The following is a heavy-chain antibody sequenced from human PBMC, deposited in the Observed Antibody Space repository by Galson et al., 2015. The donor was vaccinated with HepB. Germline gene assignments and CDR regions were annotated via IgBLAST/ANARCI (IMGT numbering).Heavy chain of an antibody. CDR2: INPSGGST. J-gene: IGHJ3*02. Sequence: SVKVSCKASGYTFTSYYMHWVRQAPGQGLEWMGIINPSGGSTSYAQKFQGRVTMTRDTSTSTVYMELSSLRSEDTAVYYCARDHHQLRFLEWLSPSGAFDIWGQGTMVTVSS. D-gene: IGHD3-3*01. CDR1: GYTFTSYY. V-gene: IGHV1-46*01. CDR3: ARDHHQLRFLEWLSPSGAFDI.